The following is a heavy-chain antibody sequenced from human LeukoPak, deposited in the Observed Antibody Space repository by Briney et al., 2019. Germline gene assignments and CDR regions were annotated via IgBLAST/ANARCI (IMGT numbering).Heavy chain of an antibody. CDR3: AKDAALIAVAGPTEEYFDY. V-gene: IGHV3-11*01. Sequence: PGGSLRLSCAASGFTFSDYYMSWIRQAPGKGLEWVSYISSSGSTIYYADSVKGRFTISRDNSRNTLYLQMNSLRAEDTAVYYCAKDAALIAVAGPTEEYFDYWGQGTLVTVSS. D-gene: IGHD6-19*01. CDR1: GFTFSDYY. J-gene: IGHJ4*02. CDR2: ISSSGSTI.